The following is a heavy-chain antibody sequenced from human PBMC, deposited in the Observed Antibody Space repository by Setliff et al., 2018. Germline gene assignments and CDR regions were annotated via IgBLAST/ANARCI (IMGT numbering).Heavy chain of an antibody. CDR1: GYTFSNYG. CDR2: ISAYSGNT. Sequence: ASVKVSCKASGYTFSNYGITWVRQAPGQGLEWMGWISAYSGNTKYAQKLQGRVTMATDTSTTTAYLELRSLTSDDTAVYYCSRLVRYCTTTSCQGASGAEFWGQGTLVTVSS. J-gene: IGHJ4*02. V-gene: IGHV1-18*01. CDR3: SRLVRYCTTTSCQGASGAEF. D-gene: IGHD2-2*01.